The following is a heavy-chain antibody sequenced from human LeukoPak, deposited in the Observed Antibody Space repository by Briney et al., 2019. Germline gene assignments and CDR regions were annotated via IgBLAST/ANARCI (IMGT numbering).Heavy chain of an antibody. Sequence: GGSLRLSCAGSGFTFSTYGMHWVRQAPGKGLEWVGSIKSKTDGGPTDYAAPVTGRFTISRDDSKNTLYLEMNSLKTEDTAVYYCTSGIGTIDFWGQGTLVTVSS. CDR2: IKSKTDGGPT. D-gene: IGHD1-1*01. CDR3: TSGIGTIDF. CDR1: GFTFSTYG. J-gene: IGHJ4*02. V-gene: IGHV3-15*01.